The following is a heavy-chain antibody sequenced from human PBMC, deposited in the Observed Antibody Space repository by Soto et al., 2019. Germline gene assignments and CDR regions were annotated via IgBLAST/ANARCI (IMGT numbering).Heavy chain of an antibody. CDR3: ARPANTVADHFDL. J-gene: IGHJ4*02. CDR2: IYPSDSDT. V-gene: IGHV5-51*01. Sequence: GESLKISCQVSGYTFTIYWIDWVRQMPGKGLEWMGIIYPSDSDTRYSPSFQGQVTISADQSINTAYLQWDSLKASDTAIYYCARPANTVADHFDLWGQGTPVTAPQ. D-gene: IGHD4-17*01. CDR1: GYTFTIYW.